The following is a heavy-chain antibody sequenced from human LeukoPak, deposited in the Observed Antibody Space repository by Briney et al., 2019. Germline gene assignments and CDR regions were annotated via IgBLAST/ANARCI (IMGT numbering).Heavy chain of an antibody. D-gene: IGHD5-24*01. CDR3: AKDEMATNPTLPFDY. Sequence: PGGSLRLSCAASGFTFSSDWMSWVRQAPGKGLEWVANIKQDGSEKYYVDSVKGRFTISRDNAKNSLYLQMNSLRAEDTAVYYCAKDEMATNPTLPFDYWGQGTLVTVSS. V-gene: IGHV3-7*01. J-gene: IGHJ4*02. CDR1: GFTFSSDW. CDR2: IKQDGSEK.